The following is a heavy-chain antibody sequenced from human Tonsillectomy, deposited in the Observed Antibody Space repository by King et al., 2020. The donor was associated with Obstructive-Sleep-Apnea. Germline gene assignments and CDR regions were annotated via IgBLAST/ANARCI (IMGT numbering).Heavy chain of an antibody. Sequence: VQLVESGAEVKKPGSSVKVSCKASGGTFSSYAFSWVRQAPGQALEWMGRIIPSLGVKNYAQQFQGRVTLTADEATSTAYMELSSLRSGDTAMYYCAKQSSSTWYAWFDPWGQGTLVTVSS. D-gene: IGHD6-13*01. V-gene: IGHV1-69*09. CDR1: GGTFSSYA. CDR3: AKQSSSTWYAWFDP. CDR2: IIPSLGVK. J-gene: IGHJ5*02.